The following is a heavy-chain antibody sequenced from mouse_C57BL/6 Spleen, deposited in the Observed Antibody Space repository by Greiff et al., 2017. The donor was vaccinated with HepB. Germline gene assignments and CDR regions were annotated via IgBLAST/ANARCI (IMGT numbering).Heavy chain of an antibody. Sequence: VQLVESGAELVRPGTSVKMSCKASGYTFTNYWIGWAKQRPGHGLEWIGDIYPGGGYTNYNEKFKGKATLTADKSSSTAYMQFSSLTSEDSAIYYGARRGSSAWYFDVWGTGTTVTVSS. D-gene: IGHD1-1*01. J-gene: IGHJ1*03. V-gene: IGHV1-63*01. CDR3: ARRGSSAWYFDV. CDR1: GYTFTNYW. CDR2: IYPGGGYT.